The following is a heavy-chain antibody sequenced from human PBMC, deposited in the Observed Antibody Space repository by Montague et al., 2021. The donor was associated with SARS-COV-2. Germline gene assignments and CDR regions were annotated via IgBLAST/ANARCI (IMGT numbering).Heavy chain of an antibody. J-gene: IGHJ4*02. V-gene: IGHV2-5*02. CDR1: GFSLSTNEMG. Sequence: PALVKPTQTLTLTCSFSGFSLSTNEMGVGRIRQPPGKALEWLALIYWDDNKHYSPSLKTRLTITKDTSKNQVVLTVTNLDPVDTGTCCCARRYISDWTGFDYWGQGTLVTVSS. D-gene: IGHD6-19*01. CDR3: ARRYISDWTGFDY. CDR2: IYWDDNK.